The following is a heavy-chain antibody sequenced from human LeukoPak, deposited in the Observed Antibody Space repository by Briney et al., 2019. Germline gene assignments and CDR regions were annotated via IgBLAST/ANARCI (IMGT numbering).Heavy chain of an antibody. CDR3: ARRNYFDY. CDR2: INHSGST. CDR1: GGSFSGYY. J-gene: IGHJ4*02. Sequence: SETLSLTCAVYGGSFSGYYWSWIRQPRGKGLEWIGEINHSGSTNYNPSLKSRVTISVDTSKNQFSLKLSSVTAADTAVYYCARRNYFDYWGQGTLVTVSS. V-gene: IGHV4-34*01.